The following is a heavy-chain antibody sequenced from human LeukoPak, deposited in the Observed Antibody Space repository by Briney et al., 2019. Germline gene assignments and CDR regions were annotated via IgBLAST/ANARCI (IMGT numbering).Heavy chain of an antibody. J-gene: IGHJ4*02. CDR3: ARGYCSGGSCNWGRFDS. Sequence: GGSLSLSCAASGFIFSTHAMSWVRLAPGRGLEWVSVVSSGGGTTYYADFVKGRFTISRNNSMSTLSLQMRSLGVEDTAMYYCARGYCSGGSCNWGRFDSWGQGTLVTVS. D-gene: IGHD2-15*01. V-gene: IGHV3-23*01. CDR1: GFIFSTHA. CDR2: VSSGGGTT.